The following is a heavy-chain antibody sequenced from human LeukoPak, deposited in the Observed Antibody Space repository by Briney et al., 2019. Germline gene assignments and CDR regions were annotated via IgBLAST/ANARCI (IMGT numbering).Heavy chain of an antibody. D-gene: IGHD2-21*02. J-gene: IGHJ4*02. Sequence: GGSLRLSCAASGFTFSSYEMHWVRQAPGKGLEWVSYINSRSTMIFYADSVKGRFTISRDNSKNSLYLQMSSLGAEDTAIYYCSRDRGGGDIYFDYWGQGTLVTVSS. V-gene: IGHV3-48*03. CDR1: GFTFSSYE. CDR3: SRDRGGGDIYFDY. CDR2: INSRSTMI.